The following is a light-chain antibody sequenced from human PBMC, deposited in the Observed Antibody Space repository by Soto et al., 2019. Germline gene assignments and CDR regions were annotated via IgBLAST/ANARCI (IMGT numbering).Light chain of an antibody. CDR2: GAS. J-gene: IGKJ1*01. CDR3: QQYISSPLT. CDR1: QSVSNNY. Sequence: EIVLTQSPGTLSLSPGERATLAFMASQSVSNNYLAWYQQKPGQAPRLVIYGASSRGTGIPDRFSASGSGTDFTLTISRLEPEDFAVYYCQQYISSPLTFGQGTKVDIK. V-gene: IGKV3-20*01.